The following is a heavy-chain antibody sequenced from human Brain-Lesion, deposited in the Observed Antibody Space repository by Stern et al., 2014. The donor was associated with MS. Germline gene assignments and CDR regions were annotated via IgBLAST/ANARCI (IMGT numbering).Heavy chain of an antibody. Sequence: QVQLVQSGPGLVKPSQTLSLSCTVSGGSISSGGYYWSWIRQPAGKGLEWIGRIFNSGSTRYNPSLKSRVTISIDPSKNQFSLRLNSMTAADTAVYYCARGRVVPGFQYYATDVWGQGTTVIVSS. CDR2: IFNSGST. V-gene: IGHV4-61*02. J-gene: IGHJ6*02. CDR3: ARGRVVPGFQYYATDV. CDR1: GGSISSGGYY. D-gene: IGHD2-2*01.